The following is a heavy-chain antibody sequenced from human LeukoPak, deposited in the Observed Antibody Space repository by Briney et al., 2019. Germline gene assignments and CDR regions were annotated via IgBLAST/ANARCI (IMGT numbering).Heavy chain of an antibody. Sequence: PGGSLRLSCAASGFTFSSYGMHWVRQAPGKGLEWVAFIRYDGSNKYYADSVKGRFTISRDNSKNTLYLQMNSLRAEDTAVYYCAREVVADSGYSYGLDYWGQGTLVTVSS. CDR1: GFTFSSYG. D-gene: IGHD5-18*01. J-gene: IGHJ4*02. CDR3: AREVVADSGYSYGLDY. V-gene: IGHV3-30*02. CDR2: IRYDGSNK.